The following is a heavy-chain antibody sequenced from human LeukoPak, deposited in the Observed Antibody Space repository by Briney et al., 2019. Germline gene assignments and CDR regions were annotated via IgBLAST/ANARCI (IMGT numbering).Heavy chain of an antibody. CDR3: ARDVSYGSLDY. Sequence: GGSLRLSCAASGFTFSSYVMSWVRQAPGKGMEWVSTISGSGGSTYYADSVKGRFTISRDNSKNTLYLQMNSLRAEDTAVYYCARDVSYGSLDYWGQGTLVTVSS. CDR2: ISGSGGST. CDR1: GFTFSSYV. D-gene: IGHD5-18*01. J-gene: IGHJ4*02. V-gene: IGHV3-23*01.